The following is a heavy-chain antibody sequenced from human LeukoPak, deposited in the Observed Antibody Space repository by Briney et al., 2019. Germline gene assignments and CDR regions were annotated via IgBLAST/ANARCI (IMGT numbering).Heavy chain of an antibody. CDR1: GFTVSSNY. Sequence: GGSLRLSCAASGFTVSSNYMSWVRQAPGKGLEWVSVIYSGGSTYYADSVKGRFTISRDNSKNTLYLQMNSLRAEDTAAYYCSKDHGFYSSGWNPLFDYWGRGTLVTVSS. D-gene: IGHD6-19*01. J-gene: IGHJ4*02. V-gene: IGHV3-66*01. CDR3: SKDHGFYSSGWNPLFDY. CDR2: IYSGGST.